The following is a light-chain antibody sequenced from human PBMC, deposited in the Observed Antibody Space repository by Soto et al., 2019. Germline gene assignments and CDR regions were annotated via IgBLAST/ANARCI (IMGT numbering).Light chain of an antibody. V-gene: IGLV2-14*01. CDR2: EVS. J-gene: IGLJ2*01. Sequence: QSVLTQPASVSGSPGQSITISCTGTSTDIGGYNYVSWYQQHPGKAPRLMIYEVSYRPSGVSNRFSGSKSGSTASLTISGLQAEDEADYYCSSYTSSSTVVFGGGTKVTVL. CDR1: STDIGGYNY. CDR3: SSYTSSSTVV.